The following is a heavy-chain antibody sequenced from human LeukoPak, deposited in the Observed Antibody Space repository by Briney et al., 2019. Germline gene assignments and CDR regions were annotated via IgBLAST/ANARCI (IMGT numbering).Heavy chain of an antibody. D-gene: IGHD1-26*01. V-gene: IGHV3-30*02. CDR1: GFTLSNYG. CDR2: IRFDGSNK. J-gene: IGHJ4*02. CDR3: AKGFSGKFDY. Sequence: GGSLRLSCAASGFTLSNYGMHWVRQAPGKGLEWVTFIRFDGSNKYYAASVKGRFTISRDNSKNTLYLQLNSLRTEDTAVYYCAKGFSGKFDYWGQGTLVTVSS.